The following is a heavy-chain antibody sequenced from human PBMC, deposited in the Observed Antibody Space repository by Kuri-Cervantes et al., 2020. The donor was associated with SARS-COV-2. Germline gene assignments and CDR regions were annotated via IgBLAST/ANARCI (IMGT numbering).Heavy chain of an antibody. CDR1: GYSISSGYY. CDR2: IYHSGST. J-gene: IGHJ5*02. Sequence: GSLRLSCAVSGYSISSGYYWGWIRQPPGKGLEWIGSIYHSGSTYYNPSLKSRVTISVDTSKNQFSLKLSSVTAADTAVYYCARGLSLIRGVIIRRGNWFDPWGQGTLVTVSS. CDR3: ARGLSLIRGVIIRRGNWFDP. V-gene: IGHV4-38-2*01. D-gene: IGHD3-10*01.